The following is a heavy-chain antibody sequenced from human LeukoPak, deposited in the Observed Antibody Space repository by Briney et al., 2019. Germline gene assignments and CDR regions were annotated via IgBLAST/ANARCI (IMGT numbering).Heavy chain of an antibody. CDR3: ARDSSSSGWYGLGAFDI. V-gene: IGHV3-53*01. Sequence: PGGSLRLTCAASGFTVSSNYMSWVRQAPGKGLEWVSVIYSGGSTYYADSVKGRFTISRDNSKNTLYLQMNSLRAEDTAVYYCARDSSSSGWYGLGAFDIWGQGTMVTVSS. J-gene: IGHJ3*02. CDR1: GFTVSSNY. D-gene: IGHD6-19*01. CDR2: IYSGGST.